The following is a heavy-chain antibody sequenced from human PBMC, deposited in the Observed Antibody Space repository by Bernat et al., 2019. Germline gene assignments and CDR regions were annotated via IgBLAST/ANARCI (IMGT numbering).Heavy chain of an antibody. CDR3: AKDPATAARGY. D-gene: IGHD6-6*01. V-gene: IGHV3-30*18. J-gene: IGHJ4*02. CDR1: GFTFSSYG. Sequence: QVQLVESGGGVVQPGRSLRLSCAASGFTFSSYGMHWVRQAPGKGLEWVAVISYDGSNKYYADSVKGRFTISRDNSKNTLYLQMNSLRAEDTAVYYCAKDPATAARGYWGQGTLVTVSS. CDR2: ISYDGSNK.